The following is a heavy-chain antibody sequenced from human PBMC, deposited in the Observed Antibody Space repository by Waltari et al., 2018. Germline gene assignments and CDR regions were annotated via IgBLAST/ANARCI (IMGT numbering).Heavy chain of an antibody. CDR1: GGSISSYY. CDR3: AREGGYCSGGSCQGSDAFDI. Sequence: QVQLQESGPGLVKPSETLSLTCTVSGGSISSYYWSWLRQPPGKGLEWIGYIYYSGSTNYNPSLKSRVTISVDTSKNQFSLKLSSVTAADTAVYYCAREGGYCSGGSCQGSDAFDIWGQGTMVTVSS. V-gene: IGHV4-59*01. D-gene: IGHD2-15*01. CDR2: IYYSGST. J-gene: IGHJ3*02.